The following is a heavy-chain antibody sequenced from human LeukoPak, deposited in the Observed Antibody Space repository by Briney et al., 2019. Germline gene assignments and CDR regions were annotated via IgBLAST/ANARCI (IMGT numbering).Heavy chain of an antibody. CDR3: ARGGAGGRAFDI. J-gene: IGHJ3*02. CDR2: TYYRSKWNN. D-gene: IGHD2-15*01. V-gene: IGHV6-1*01. CDR1: GDSVSINTAA. Sequence: SPTLSLTSAISGDSVSINTAAWNWIRQSPSRGLEWLGRTYYRSKWNNDYAIFVKSRLTINPDTSKNQFSLQLNSVTPEDTAVYYCARGGAGGRAFDIWGQGTMVTVSS.